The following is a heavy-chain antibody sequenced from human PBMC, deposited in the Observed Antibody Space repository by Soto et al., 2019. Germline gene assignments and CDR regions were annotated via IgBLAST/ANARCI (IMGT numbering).Heavy chain of an antibody. J-gene: IGHJ4*02. Sequence: PGGSLRLSCAASGFTFTSYEMAWVRQAPGKGLQWVSYISSFGSEIRYADSVKGRFTISRDDAKNSLYLEMNSLRVEDTAAYYFAGGVMYSGSYQHWGQGTLVTVSS. V-gene: IGHV3-48*03. CDR3: AGGVMYSGSYQH. CDR1: GFTFTSYE. D-gene: IGHD1-26*01. CDR2: ISSFGSEI.